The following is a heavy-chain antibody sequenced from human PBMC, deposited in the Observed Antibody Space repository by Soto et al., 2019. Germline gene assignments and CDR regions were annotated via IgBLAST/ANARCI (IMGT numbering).Heavy chain of an antibody. D-gene: IGHD1-26*01. CDR2: IKQDGSEK. CDR1: GFTFSSYW. CDR3: ARERTGSYGAFDI. J-gene: IGHJ3*02. V-gene: IGHV3-7*01. Sequence: EVQLVESGGGLVQPGGSLRLSCAASGFTFSSYWMSWVRQAPGKGLEWVANIKQDGSEKYYVDSVKGRFTISRDNAKNSLYLQMNSLRAEDTAVYYCARERTGSYGAFDIWVQGTMVTVSS.